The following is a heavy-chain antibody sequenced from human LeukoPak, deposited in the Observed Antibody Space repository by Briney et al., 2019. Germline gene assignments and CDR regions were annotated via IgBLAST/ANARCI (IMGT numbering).Heavy chain of an antibody. Sequence: TGGSLRLSCAASGFTFSSYEMNWVRQAPGKGLEWVSYISSSGSTIYYADSVKGRFTISRDNAKNSLYLQMNSLRAEDTAVYYCAVGEIVVVPAAMWGDLGFDYWGQGTLVTVSS. CDR3: AVGEIVVVPAAMWGDLGFDY. CDR2: ISSSGSTI. J-gene: IGHJ4*02. D-gene: IGHD2-2*01. CDR1: GFTFSSYE. V-gene: IGHV3-48*03.